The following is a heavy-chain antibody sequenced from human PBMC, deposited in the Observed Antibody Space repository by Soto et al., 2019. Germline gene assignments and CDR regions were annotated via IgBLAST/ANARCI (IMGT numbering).Heavy chain of an antibody. CDR3: AWEGIRDMAV. V-gene: IGHV1-8*01. D-gene: IGHD1-26*01. J-gene: IGHJ6*02. CDR1: GYTFTSYD. CDR2: MTPNSGNT. Sequence: QVQLVHSGAEVKKPGASVKVSCKASGYTFTSYDINWVRQATGQVLEWMGWMTPNSGNTGYTNKFQGRVTITRNTSISTAYIELSSLRSGDTGAYYWAWEGIRDMAVWGQGTTFTVSS.